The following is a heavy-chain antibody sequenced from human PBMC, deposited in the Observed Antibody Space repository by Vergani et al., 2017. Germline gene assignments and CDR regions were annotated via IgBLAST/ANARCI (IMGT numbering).Heavy chain of an antibody. CDR1: GYTFTGYY. V-gene: IGHV1-2*02. J-gene: IGHJ5*02. D-gene: IGHD1-26*01. CDR3: AREYSGSYFLIGWFDP. CDR2: INPNSGGT. Sequence: VQLVQSGAEVKKPGASVKVSCKASGYTFTGYYMHWVRQAPGQGLEWMGWINPNSGGTNYAQKFQGRVTMTRDTSISTAYMELSRLRSDDTAVYYCAREYSGSYFLIGWFDPWGQGTLVTVSS.